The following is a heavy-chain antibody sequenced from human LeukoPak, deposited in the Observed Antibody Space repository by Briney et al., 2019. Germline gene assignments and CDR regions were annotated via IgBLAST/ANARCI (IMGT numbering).Heavy chain of an antibody. D-gene: IGHD2-2*01. CDR3: ARGNQLFDY. CDR2: INPNSGDT. CDR1: AYTFTDYY. J-gene: IGHJ4*02. V-gene: IGHV1-2*02. Sequence: ASVKVSCKASAYTFTDYYLHWVRQAPGQGLEWMGWINPNSGDTNYSQKFQGRVTMTRDASISTAYMELSRLRSDDTAVYYCARGNQLFDYWGQGTLVTVSS.